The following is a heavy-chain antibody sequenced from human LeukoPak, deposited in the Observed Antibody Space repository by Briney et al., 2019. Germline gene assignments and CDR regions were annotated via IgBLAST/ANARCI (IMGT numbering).Heavy chain of an antibody. J-gene: IGHJ6*03. CDR3: ARVRGSSGSYEYYHYMDV. CDR1: GGSISSGSYY. D-gene: IGHD1-26*01. V-gene: IGHV4-61*02. Sequence: PSETLSLTCTVSGGSISSGSYYWSWIRQPAGKGLEWIGRIYTSGSTNYNPSLKSRVTMSVDTSTKQFSLKLSSVTAADTAVYYCARVRGSSGSYEYYHYMDVWGKGTTVTISS. CDR2: IYTSGST.